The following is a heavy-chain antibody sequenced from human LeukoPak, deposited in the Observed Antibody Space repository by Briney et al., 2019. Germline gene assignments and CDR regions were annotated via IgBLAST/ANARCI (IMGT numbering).Heavy chain of an antibody. V-gene: IGHV1-18*01. Sequence: GASVKVSCKASDYTFTSYGISWVRQAPGQGLEWMGWISAYNGNTNYAQKLRGRVSMTTDTSTTTAYMELRSLRKDDTAVYYCALLWFGESPWGDGERYDHWGQGTLVTVSS. CDR2: ISAYNGNT. J-gene: IGHJ4*02. D-gene: IGHD3-10*01. CDR3: ALLWFGESPWGDGERYDH. CDR1: DYTFTSYG.